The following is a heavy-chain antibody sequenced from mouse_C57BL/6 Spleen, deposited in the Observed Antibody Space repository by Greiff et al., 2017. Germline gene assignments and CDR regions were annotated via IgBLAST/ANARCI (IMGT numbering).Heavy chain of an antibody. V-gene: IGHV5-6*01. CDR3: ADYARDY. Sequence: EVKLMESGRDLVKPGGSLKLSCAASGYSFSSYCMSWVRQTPDKRLEWVATISSGGSYTYYPDSVKGRFTISRDNAKNTLYLQMSRLKSEDTAMYYCADYARDYWGQGTSVTVSS. CDR2: ISSGGSYT. J-gene: IGHJ4*01. CDR1: GYSFSSYC.